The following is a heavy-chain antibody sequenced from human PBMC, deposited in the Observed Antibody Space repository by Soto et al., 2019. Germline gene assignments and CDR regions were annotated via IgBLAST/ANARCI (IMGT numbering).Heavy chain of an antibody. V-gene: IGHV3-33*01. J-gene: IGHJ4*02. Sequence: QVQLVESGGGVVQPGRSLRLSCAASGFTFSSYGMHWVRQAPGKGLEWVAVIWYDGSNKYYADSVKGRFTISRDNSKNTLYLQMNSLRVEDTAVYYCARDSYRSGWYDLDYWGQGTLVTVSS. CDR1: GFTFSSYG. D-gene: IGHD6-19*01. CDR3: ARDSYRSGWYDLDY. CDR2: IWYDGSNK.